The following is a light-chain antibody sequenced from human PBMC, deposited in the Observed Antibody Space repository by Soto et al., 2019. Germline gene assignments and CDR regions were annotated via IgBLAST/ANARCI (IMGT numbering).Light chain of an antibody. CDR2: GAS. CDR3: QQYGSSPWT. Sequence: EIVLTQSPGTLSLSPGERATLSCRASQSVSSSYLAWYQQKPGQAPRLLIYGASSRATAIPDRFSGSGAGTDFNLTISRLEAEDSAVYYCQQYGSSPWTFGQGTKVEIK. V-gene: IGKV3-20*01. CDR1: QSVSSSY. J-gene: IGKJ1*01.